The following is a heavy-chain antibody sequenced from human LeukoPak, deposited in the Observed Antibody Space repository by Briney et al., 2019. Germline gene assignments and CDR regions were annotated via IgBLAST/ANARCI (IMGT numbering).Heavy chain of an antibody. J-gene: IGHJ3*02. CDR3: AGPLVHYYDSSGYYDAFDI. CDR2: INPNSGGT. V-gene: IGHV1-2*06. Sequence: ASVKVSCKASGYTFTGYYMHWVGQAPGQGLEGMERINPNSGGTNYAHKLQGRVTMTRDTSISTAYMDLSRLRSDDTAVYYCAGPLVHYYDSSGYYDAFDIWVQGTMVSVSS. D-gene: IGHD3-22*01. CDR1: GYTFTGYY.